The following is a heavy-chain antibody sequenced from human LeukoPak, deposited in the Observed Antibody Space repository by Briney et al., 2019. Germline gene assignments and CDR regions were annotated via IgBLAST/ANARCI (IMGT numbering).Heavy chain of an antibody. CDR2: IYYSGST. J-gene: IGHJ6*03. CDR3: ARHSLGYCTTTSRLSSTFYYYYMDV. CDR1: GGSISSSSYY. V-gene: IGHV4-39*01. Sequence: SETLSLTCTVSGGSISSSSYYWGWIRQPPGKGLEWIGSIYYSGSTNYNPSRKSRVTISVDTSKNQFSLNLSSVTAADTAVYYCARHSLGYCTTTSRLSSTFYYYYMDVWGKGTTVTVSS. D-gene: IGHD2-2*01.